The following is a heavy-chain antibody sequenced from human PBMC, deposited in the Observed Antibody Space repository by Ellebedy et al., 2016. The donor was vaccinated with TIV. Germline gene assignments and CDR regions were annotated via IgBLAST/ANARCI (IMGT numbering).Heavy chain of an antibody. V-gene: IGHV3-30*18. CDR3: AKDSFDSGSYYDYFDY. J-gene: IGHJ4*02. CDR2: ISYDGSNK. D-gene: IGHD1-26*01. CDR1: GFTFSSYG. Sequence: GESLKISCAASGFTFSSYGMHWVRQAPGKGLEWVAVISYDGSNKYYADSVKGRFTISRDNSKNTPYLQMNSLRAEDTAVYYCAKDSFDSGSYYDYFDYWGQGTLVTVSS.